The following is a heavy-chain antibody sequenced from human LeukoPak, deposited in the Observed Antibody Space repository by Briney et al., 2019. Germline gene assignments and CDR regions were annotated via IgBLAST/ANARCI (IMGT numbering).Heavy chain of an antibody. Sequence: PGGSLRLSCAASGFTFSSYEMIWVRQAPGKGMEWVSYISSNGSIIYYADSLKGRFTLSRHNAKNSLYLQMSSLRAEDTAVYYCARDGQRWPIYYWGQGTLVTVSS. V-gene: IGHV3-48*03. CDR3: ARDGQRWPIYY. CDR2: ISSNGSII. CDR1: GFTFSSYE. D-gene: IGHD6-19*01. J-gene: IGHJ4*02.